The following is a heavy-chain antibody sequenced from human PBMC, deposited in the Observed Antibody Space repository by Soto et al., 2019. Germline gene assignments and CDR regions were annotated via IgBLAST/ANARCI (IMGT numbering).Heavy chain of an antibody. CDR3: IRASGGGNSAYFDY. Sequence: QITLEEAGPTLVKPTQTLPLTCAFFGFSLTSRDVGVGWIRQPPGKALEWLALIYWDDDERYSPSLKSRLTITKDTSKNQVVLTMTNMDPVDTATYYCIRASGGGNSAYFDYWGQGTLVTVSS. V-gene: IGHV2-5*02. CDR1: GFSLTSRDVG. CDR2: IYWDDDE. J-gene: IGHJ4*02. D-gene: IGHD2-21*02.